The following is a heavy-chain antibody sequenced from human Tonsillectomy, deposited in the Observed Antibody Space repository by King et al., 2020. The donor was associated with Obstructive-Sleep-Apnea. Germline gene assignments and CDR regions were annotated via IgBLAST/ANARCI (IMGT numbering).Heavy chain of an antibody. Sequence: VQLVESGGGLVKPWESLILSCAASGFTFGNAWMSWVRQAPGEGSEWVGRIKSKTEGGTTDYAAPVKDRFTISRDDSKNTRYLQMNSLKTGDTAVYYCATGRWLHFCWGQGTLVSVSS. J-gene: IGHJ4*02. CDR1: GFTFGNAW. V-gene: IGHV3-15*01. CDR2: IKSKTEGGTT. D-gene: IGHD5-24*01. CDR3: ATGRWLHFC.